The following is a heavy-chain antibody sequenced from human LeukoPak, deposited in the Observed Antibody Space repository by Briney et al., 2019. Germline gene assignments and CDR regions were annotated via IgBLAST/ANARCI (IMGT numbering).Heavy chain of an antibody. CDR2: ISGSGTST. J-gene: IGHJ4*02. CDR3: AKHGSWCNFDY. CDR1: GFTFSDYA. D-gene: IGHD6-13*01. V-gene: IGHV3-23*01. Sequence: GGSLRLSCAASGFTFSDYAMSWVRQAPGKGLEWVSVISGSGTSTYYADSVKGRVTISRDNSKNTLYLQMNSLRAEDTAVYYCAKHGSWCNFDYWGQGTLVTVSS.